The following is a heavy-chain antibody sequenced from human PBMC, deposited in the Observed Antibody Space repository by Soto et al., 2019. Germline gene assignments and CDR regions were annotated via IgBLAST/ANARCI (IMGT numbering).Heavy chain of an antibody. J-gene: IGHJ5*02. CDR2: ISAYNGNT. V-gene: IGHV1-18*04. CDR1: GYTFTSYG. D-gene: IGHD6-6*01. CDR3: ARVLNGGSSSGLRSWFDP. Sequence: GASVKVSCKASGYTFTSYGISWVRQAPGQGLEWMGWISAYNGNTNYAQKLQGRVTMTTDTSTSTAYMELRSLRSDDTAVYYCARVLNGGSSSGLRSWFDPWRQGTLVTVSS.